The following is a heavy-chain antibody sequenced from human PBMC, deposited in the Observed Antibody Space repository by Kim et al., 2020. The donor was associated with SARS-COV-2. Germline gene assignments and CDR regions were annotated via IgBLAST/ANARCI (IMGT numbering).Heavy chain of an antibody. CDR3: ATRRSGSGWSFDY. J-gene: IGHJ4*02. Sequence: SQTLSLTCSVSGDSITSGSSYWAWIRQPPGKGLEWIGSISSSGSTSYNPSLKSRLTIFVDSSKNQFSLKLSSLTATDTAVYYCATRRSGSGWSFDYWGQG. CDR1: GDSITSGSSY. V-gene: IGHV4-39*01. CDR2: ISSSGST. D-gene: IGHD6-19*01.